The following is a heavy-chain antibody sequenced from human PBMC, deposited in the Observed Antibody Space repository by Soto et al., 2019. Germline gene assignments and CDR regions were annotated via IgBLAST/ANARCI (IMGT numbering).Heavy chain of an antibody. CDR1: AFIRSSYG. Sequence: GRSRRLSCALAAFIRSSYGIGCVRQAPGKGLEWVSTILVGGSTHYEDSVKGRFTISRDTSKNTVYLQINSLTAGDTAFYYCAKATATSGGAFEIYGQGTMVTVSS. CDR3: AKATATSGGAFEI. V-gene: IGHV3-23*01. D-gene: IGHD1-1*01. J-gene: IGHJ3*02. CDR2: ILVGGST.